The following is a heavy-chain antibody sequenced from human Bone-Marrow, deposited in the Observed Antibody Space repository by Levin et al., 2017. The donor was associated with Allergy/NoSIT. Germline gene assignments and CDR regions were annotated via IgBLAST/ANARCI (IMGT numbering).Heavy chain of an antibody. V-gene: IGHV3-23*01. Sequence: PGGSLRLSCAASGFIFSSYAMSWVRQAPGKGLEWVSAISGSGGRTYYADSVKGRFSISRDNSKNTLYLQMNSLRAEDTAVYYCAKEMVPYCSTTACYMPDYWGRGTLVTVSS. J-gene: IGHJ4*02. CDR3: AKEMVPYCSTTACYMPDY. CDR1: GFIFSSYA. D-gene: IGHD2-2*02. CDR2: ISGSGGRT.